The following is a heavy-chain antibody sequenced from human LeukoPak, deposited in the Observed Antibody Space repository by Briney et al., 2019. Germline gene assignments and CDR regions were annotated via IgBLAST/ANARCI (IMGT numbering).Heavy chain of an antibody. V-gene: IGHV3-7*01. CDR3: TTIYCTNGVCYYLDY. Sequence: PGGSLRLSCAASGFTFNYYWMSWVRQAPGKGLEWVANIKQDGSEKYYADSVKGRFTIARDNAKNSLYLQMNSLRAEDAAVYYCTTIYCTNGVCYYLDYWGQGTLVTVSS. CDR2: IKQDGSEK. CDR1: GFTFNYYW. J-gene: IGHJ4*02. D-gene: IGHD2-8*01.